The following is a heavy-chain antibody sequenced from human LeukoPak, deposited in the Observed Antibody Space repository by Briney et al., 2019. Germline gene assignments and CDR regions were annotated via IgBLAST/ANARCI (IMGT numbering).Heavy chain of an antibody. CDR2: IYRTGST. Sequence: SETLSLTCAVSHYSISSGYYWGWIRQPPQKGLELIATIYRTGSTYYTPSITSRVTISVDTSKNQFSLNLSSVTAADTAVYYCAREGSGNTLGYWGQGTLVTASS. CDR1: HYSISSGYY. V-gene: IGHV4-38-2*02. J-gene: IGHJ4*02. D-gene: IGHD2-15*01. CDR3: AREGSGNTLGY.